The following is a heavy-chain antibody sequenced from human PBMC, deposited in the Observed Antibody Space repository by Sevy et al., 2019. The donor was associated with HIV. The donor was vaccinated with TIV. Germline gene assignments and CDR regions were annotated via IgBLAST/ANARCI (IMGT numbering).Heavy chain of an antibody. Sequence: SETLSLTCTVSGGSITSSSYYWGWIRQPPGKGLEWIGSIYYSGSTYYNPSLKSRVTISVDTSKNQFSLKLGSVTAADTALYYCARHKSYSSGWYLSWFDPWGQGTLVTVSS. D-gene: IGHD6-19*01. J-gene: IGHJ5*02. CDR3: ARHKSYSSGWYLSWFDP. V-gene: IGHV4-39*01. CDR2: IYYSGST. CDR1: GGSITSSSYY.